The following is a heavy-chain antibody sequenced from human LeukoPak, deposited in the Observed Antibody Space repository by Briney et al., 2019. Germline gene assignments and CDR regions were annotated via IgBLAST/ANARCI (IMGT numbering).Heavy chain of an antibody. Sequence: ASVKVSCKASGYTFTGYYMHWVRQAPGQGLEWMGWINANSGDTRYAQKFQGRVSMTRDTSISTVYMELTRLRSDDTAVFYCARARRGDSYGFDFWGQGTLVTVSS. CDR1: GYTFTGYY. CDR3: ARARRGDSYGFDF. D-gene: IGHD3-10*01. CDR2: INANSGDT. J-gene: IGHJ4*02. V-gene: IGHV1-2*02.